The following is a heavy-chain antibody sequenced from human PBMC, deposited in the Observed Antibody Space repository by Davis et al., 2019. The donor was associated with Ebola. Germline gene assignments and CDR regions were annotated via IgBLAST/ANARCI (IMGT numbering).Heavy chain of an antibody. V-gene: IGHV3-30*18. Sequence: PGGSLRLSCAASGFTFSSYGMHWVRQAPGKGLEWVAVISYDGSNKYYADSVKGRFTISRDNSKNTLYLQMNSLRAEDTAVYYCAKDFGGITIFFSPPDFDPWGQGTLVTVSS. CDR3: AKDFGGITIFFSPPDFDP. CDR2: ISYDGSNK. CDR1: GFTFSSYG. J-gene: IGHJ5*02. D-gene: IGHD3-9*01.